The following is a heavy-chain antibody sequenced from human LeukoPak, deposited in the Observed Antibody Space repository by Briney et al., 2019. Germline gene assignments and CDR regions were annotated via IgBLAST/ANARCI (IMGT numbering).Heavy chain of an antibody. CDR3: ARHRVLDCGDYWFDP. Sequence: SETLSLTCTVSGGSISSYYWSWIRQPPGKGLEWIGYIYYSGSTNYNPSLKSRVTISVDTSKNQFSLKLSSVTAADTAVYYCARHRVLDCGDYWFDPWGQGTLVTVSS. V-gene: IGHV4-59*08. D-gene: IGHD4-17*01. J-gene: IGHJ5*02. CDR2: IYYSGST. CDR1: GGSISSYY.